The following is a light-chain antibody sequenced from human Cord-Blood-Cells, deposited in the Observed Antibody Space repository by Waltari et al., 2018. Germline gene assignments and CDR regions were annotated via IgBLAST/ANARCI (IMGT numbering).Light chain of an antibody. CDR1: SSAVGRYNY. CDR2: EVS. J-gene: IGLJ3*02. V-gene: IGLV2-8*01. CDR3: SSYAGSNNLV. Sequence: QSALTQPPSASGSPGQSVTISCTGTSSAVGRYNYVPWYQQHPDKAPKLMIYEVSKRPSGVPDRFSGSKSGNTASLTVSGLQAEDEADYYCSSYAGSNNLVFGGGTKLTVL.